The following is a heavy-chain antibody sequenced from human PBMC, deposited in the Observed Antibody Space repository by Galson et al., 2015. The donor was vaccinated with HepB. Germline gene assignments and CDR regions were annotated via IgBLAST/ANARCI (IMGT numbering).Heavy chain of an antibody. D-gene: IGHD3-10*01. CDR1: GYTFTSYA. V-gene: IGHV7-4-1*02. Sequence: SVKVSCKASGYTFTSYAMNWVRQAPGQGLEWMGWINTNTGNPTYAQGFTGRFVFSLDTSVSTAYLQISSLKAEDTAVYYCARKLLWFGESRYYGMDVWGQGTTVTVSS. J-gene: IGHJ6*02. CDR2: INTNTGNP. CDR3: ARKLLWFGESRYYGMDV.